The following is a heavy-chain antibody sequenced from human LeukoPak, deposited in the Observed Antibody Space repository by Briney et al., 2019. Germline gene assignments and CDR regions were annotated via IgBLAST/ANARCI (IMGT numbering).Heavy chain of an antibody. J-gene: IGHJ4*02. D-gene: IGHD2-15*01. V-gene: IGHV3-7*01. CDR1: GFIVSRYW. Sequence: PGGSLRLSCAASGFIVSRYWMSWVRQAPGKGLEWVADIKEDGSEKHCVDSVKGRFTTSRDNAENSLYLQMNSLRAEDTAIYYCARDLGVCSGGTCYSVYDYWGQGTLVTVSS. CDR3: ARDLGVCSGGTCYSVYDY. CDR2: IKEDGSEK.